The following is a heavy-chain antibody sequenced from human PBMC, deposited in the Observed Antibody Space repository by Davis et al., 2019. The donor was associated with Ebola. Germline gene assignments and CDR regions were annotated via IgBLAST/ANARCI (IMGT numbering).Heavy chain of an antibody. Sequence: GGSLRLSCAASGFTFSSYGMHWVRQAPGKGLEWVAVIWYDGSNKYYADSVKGRFTISRDNSKNTLYLQMNSLRAEDTAVYYCARDHPYCSSTSCQDLYYYYGMDVWGQGTTVTVSS. V-gene: IGHV3-33*01. CDR2: IWYDGSNK. D-gene: IGHD2-2*01. CDR3: ARDHPYCSSTSCQDLYYYYGMDV. CDR1: GFTFSSYG. J-gene: IGHJ6*02.